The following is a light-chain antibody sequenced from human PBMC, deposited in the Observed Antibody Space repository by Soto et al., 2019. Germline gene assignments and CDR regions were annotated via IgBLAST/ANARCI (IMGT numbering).Light chain of an antibody. Sequence: EIVLTQSPATLSVSPGQRASLSCGASQSVSTTVAWYHQKPGQAPRLLIYDASNRATGIPARFSGSGSWTDFTLTIISLEPEEFAVYYCQQRSNWPPWTFGQGTKVDIK. CDR3: QQRSNWPPWT. V-gene: IGKV3-11*01. CDR1: QSVSTT. CDR2: DAS. J-gene: IGKJ1*01.